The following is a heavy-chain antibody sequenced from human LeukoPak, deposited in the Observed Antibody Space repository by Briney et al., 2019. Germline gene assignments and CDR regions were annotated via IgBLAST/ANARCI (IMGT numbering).Heavy chain of an antibody. CDR1: GFTFSSYE. CDR3: ARGGSSSWYEYWYFDL. J-gene: IGHJ2*01. Sequence: GGSLRLSCVVSGFTFSSYEMNWVRQAPGKELEWVSYIRSSGDTIYYADSVKGRFTISRDNDKNSLYLQMNRLRAEDTAVYYCARGGSSSWYEYWYFDLWGRGTMVTVSS. D-gene: IGHD6-13*01. V-gene: IGHV3-48*03. CDR2: IRSSGDTI.